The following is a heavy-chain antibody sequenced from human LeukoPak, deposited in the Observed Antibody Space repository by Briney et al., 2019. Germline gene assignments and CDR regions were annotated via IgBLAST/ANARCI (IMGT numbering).Heavy chain of an antibody. CDR3: VRRQGYCSSTSCSGNWFDP. V-gene: IGHV1-8*01. J-gene: IGHJ5*02. Sequence: ASVKVSCKASGYTFTSYDINWVRHATGQGLEWMGWMNPNSGNTGYAQKFQGRVTMTRNTSISTAYMELSSLRSEDTAVYYCVRRQGYCSSTSCSGNWFDPWGQGTLVTVSS. CDR1: GYTFTSYD. D-gene: IGHD2-2*01. CDR2: MNPNSGNT.